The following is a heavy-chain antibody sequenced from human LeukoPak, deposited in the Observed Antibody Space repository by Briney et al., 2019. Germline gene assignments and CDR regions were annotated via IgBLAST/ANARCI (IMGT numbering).Heavy chain of an antibody. CDR3: VPQGLVRGRGFDY. D-gene: IGHD6-19*01. CDR1: GYTFTSYD. CDR2: MNPNSGNT. V-gene: IGHV1-8*01. J-gene: IGHJ4*02. Sequence: GASVKVSCKASGYTFTSYDINWVRQATGQGLEWMGWMNPNSGNTGYAQKFQGRVTMTRNTSISTAYMELSSLRTEDTAVYYCVPQGLVRGRGFDYWGQGTLVTVSS.